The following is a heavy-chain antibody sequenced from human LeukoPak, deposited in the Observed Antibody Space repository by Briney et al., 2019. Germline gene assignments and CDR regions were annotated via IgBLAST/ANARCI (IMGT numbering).Heavy chain of an antibody. D-gene: IGHD3-22*01. Sequence: GRSLRLSCAASGFTFSNYGMHWVRQAPGKGLEWVSAISGSGGSTYYADSVKGRFTISRDNSKNTLYLQMNSLRAEDTAVYYCAKSHYYDSSGYVYWGQGTLVTVSS. CDR1: GFTFSNYG. V-gene: IGHV3-23*01. CDR3: AKSHYYDSSGYVY. CDR2: ISGSGGST. J-gene: IGHJ4*02.